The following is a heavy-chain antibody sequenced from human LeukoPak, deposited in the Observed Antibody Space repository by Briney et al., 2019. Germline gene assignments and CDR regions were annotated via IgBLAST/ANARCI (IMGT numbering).Heavy chain of an antibody. D-gene: IGHD2-2*01. CDR3: ARDFRGYQFYYMDV. CDR2: IGPNSGGT. CDR1: GYTFTGYY. J-gene: IGHJ6*03. V-gene: IGHV1-2*02. Sequence: ASVKVSCKASGYTFTGYYMHWVRQAPGQGREWLGCIGPNSGGTNYAPKFQGRVTMTRDTSISTLYMDLSGLTSDDTAIYYCARDFRGYQFYYMDVWGEGTTVTVSS.